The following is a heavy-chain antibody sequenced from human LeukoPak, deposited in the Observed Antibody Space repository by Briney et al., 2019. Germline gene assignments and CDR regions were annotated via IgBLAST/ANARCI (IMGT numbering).Heavy chain of an antibody. J-gene: IGHJ6*03. CDR3: ARVRGLRYYYYYMDV. CDR1: GFTFDDYG. CDR2: INWNGGST. Sequence: PGGSLRLSCAASGFTFDDYGMSWVRQAPGKGLEWVSGINWNGGSTGYADSVKGRFTISRDNAKNSLYLQMNSLRAEDTALYYCARVRGLRYYYYYMDVWGKGTTVTVSS. V-gene: IGHV3-20*04.